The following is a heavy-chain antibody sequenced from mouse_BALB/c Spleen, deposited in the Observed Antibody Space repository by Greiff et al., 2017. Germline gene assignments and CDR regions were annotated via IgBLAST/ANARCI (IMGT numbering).Heavy chain of an antibody. D-gene: IGHD2-4*01. J-gene: IGHJ3*01. CDR2: IWAGGST. Sequence: VQLKESGPGLVAPSQSLSITCTVSGFSLTSYGVHWVRQPPGKGLEWLGVIWAGGSTNYNSALMSRLSISKDNSKSQVFLKMNSLQTDDTAMYYCARDAYYDYDAGWFAYWGQGTLVTVSA. V-gene: IGHV2-9*02. CDR3: ARDAYYDYDAGWFAY. CDR1: GFSLTSYG.